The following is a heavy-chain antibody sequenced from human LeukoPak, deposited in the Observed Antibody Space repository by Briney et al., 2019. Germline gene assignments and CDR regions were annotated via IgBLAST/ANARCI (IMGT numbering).Heavy chain of an antibody. J-gene: IGHJ2*01. Sequence: GGSLRLSCAASGFTFSSYAMSWVRQAPGKGLEWGSAISGSGGSTYYADSVKGRFTISRDNSKNTLYLQMNSLRAEDTAVYYCEKERVLAACGNEKVKGYFDHWGRGTLVTVSS. CDR2: ISGSGGST. V-gene: IGHV3-23*01. CDR3: EKERVLAACGNEKVKGYFDH. CDR1: GFTFSSYA. D-gene: IGHD6-13*01.